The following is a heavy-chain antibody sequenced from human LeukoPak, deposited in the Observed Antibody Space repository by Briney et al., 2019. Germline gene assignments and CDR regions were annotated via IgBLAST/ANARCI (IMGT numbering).Heavy chain of an antibody. V-gene: IGHV3-23*01. Sequence: GGSLRLSCAASGFTFSSYGMHWVRQAPGKGLEWVSAISGSGGSTYYADSVKGRFTISRDNSKNTLYLQMNSLRAEDTAVYYCAKDGTYSSSWYVLDYWGQGTLVTVSS. J-gene: IGHJ4*02. CDR2: ISGSGGST. D-gene: IGHD6-13*01. CDR3: AKDGTYSSSWYVLDY. CDR1: GFTFSSYG.